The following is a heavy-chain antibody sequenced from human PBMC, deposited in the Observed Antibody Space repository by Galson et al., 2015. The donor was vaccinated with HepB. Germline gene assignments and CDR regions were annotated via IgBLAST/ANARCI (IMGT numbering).Heavy chain of an antibody. D-gene: IGHD6-19*01. V-gene: IGHV3-53*01. CDR1: GFTVSSNY. Sequence: SLRLSCAASGFTVSSNYMSWVRQAPGKGLEWVSVIYSGGSTYYADSVKGRFTISRDNSKNTLYLQMNSLRAEDTAVYYCARDFRSSGWSWDGMDVWGQGTTVTVSS. CDR2: IYSGGST. CDR3: ARDFRSSGWSWDGMDV. J-gene: IGHJ6*02.